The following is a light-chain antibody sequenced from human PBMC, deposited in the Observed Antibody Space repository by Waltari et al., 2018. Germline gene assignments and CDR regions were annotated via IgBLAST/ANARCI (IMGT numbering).Light chain of an antibody. CDR3: QQYSNYPYT. J-gene: IGKJ2*01. CDR2: KAS. V-gene: IGKV1-5*03. Sequence: DIQMTQSPSTLSASVGDTVTITCRASQSISSWLAWYQQKPGKAPKHLFHKASTLESGVPSRFSGSGSGTEFTLTIDSLLPDDFATYYCQQYSNYPYTFGQGTKLEI. CDR1: QSISSW.